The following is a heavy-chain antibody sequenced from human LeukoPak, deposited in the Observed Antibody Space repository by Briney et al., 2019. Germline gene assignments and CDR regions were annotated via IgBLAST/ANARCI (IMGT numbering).Heavy chain of an antibody. CDR1: GFTFSSYE. V-gene: IGHV3-48*03. J-gene: IGHJ4*02. Sequence: GGSLRLSCAASGFTFSSYEMNWVRQAPGKGLEWVSYISGGDTMYYADSVKGRFTISRDNAKSSLYLQMNSLRAEDTAVYYCARDRAGYSYGTYFDYWGQGTLVTVST. CDR2: ISGGDTM. D-gene: IGHD5-18*01. CDR3: ARDRAGYSYGTYFDY.